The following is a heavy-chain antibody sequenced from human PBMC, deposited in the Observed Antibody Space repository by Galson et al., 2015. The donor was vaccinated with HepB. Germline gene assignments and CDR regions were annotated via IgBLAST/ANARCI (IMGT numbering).Heavy chain of an antibody. D-gene: IGHD6-13*01. V-gene: IGHV3-23*01. J-gene: IGHJ4*02. Sequence: SLRLSCAASGFTFSSYAMSWVRQAPGKGLEWVSVISGGGDIKYYAASVKGRFTVSRDNSRNTLYLQMDSLRVEDTAIFYCAKPGIKDTSRPSHFDYWGQGTLVTVSS. CDR2: ISGGGDIK. CDR1: GFTFSSYA. CDR3: AKPGIKDTSRPSHFDY.